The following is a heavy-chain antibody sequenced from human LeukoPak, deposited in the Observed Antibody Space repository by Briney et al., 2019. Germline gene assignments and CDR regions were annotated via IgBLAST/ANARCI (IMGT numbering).Heavy chain of an antibody. D-gene: IGHD3-22*01. CDR1: GFTFNRYG. CDR2: IGHDGSNK. J-gene: IGHJ4*02. CDR3: ARDVRIVYYDRSPDY. Sequence: PGGSLRLSCAASGFTFNRYGMHWVRQAPGKWLEWVAYIGHDGSNKYYADSVKGRFTISRDSSKNTLYLQMNSLRAEDTAVYYCARDVRIVYYDRSPDYWGQGTLVTVSS. V-gene: IGHV3-30*02.